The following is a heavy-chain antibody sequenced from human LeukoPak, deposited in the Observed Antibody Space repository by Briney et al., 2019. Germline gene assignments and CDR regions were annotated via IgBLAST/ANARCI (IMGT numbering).Heavy chain of an antibody. V-gene: IGHV1-2*02. Sequence: ASVKVSCKASGYSFTGYFMQWVRQAPGQGLEWMGWINPNSGDTNYAQKFQGRVTMTRDTSISTAYMELSRLRSGDAAVYYCARRSYYAMDVWGQGTTVTVSS. CDR2: INPNSGDT. CDR3: ARRSYYAMDV. CDR1: GYSFTGYF. J-gene: IGHJ6*02.